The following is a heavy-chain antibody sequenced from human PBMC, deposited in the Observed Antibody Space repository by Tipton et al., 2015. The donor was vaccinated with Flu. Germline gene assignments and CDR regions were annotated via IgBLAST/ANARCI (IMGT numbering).Heavy chain of an antibody. CDR2: INPSGGST. Sequence: QSGAEVKKPGSSVKVSCKASGGTFSSYAISWVRQAPGQGLEWMGIINPSGGSTSYAQKLQGRVTMTRDTSTSTVYMELSSLRSEDTAVYYCAREWSYSNYFHDAFDIWGQGTMVTVSS. J-gene: IGHJ3*02. CDR3: AREWSYSNYFHDAFDI. D-gene: IGHD4-11*01. V-gene: IGHV1-46*04. CDR1: GGTFSSYA.